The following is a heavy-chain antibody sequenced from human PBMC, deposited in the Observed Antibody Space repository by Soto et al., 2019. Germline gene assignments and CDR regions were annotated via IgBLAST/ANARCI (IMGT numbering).Heavy chain of an antibody. V-gene: IGHV4-59*01. J-gene: IGHJ4*02. CDR3: ARRQYYFDY. CDR2: IYYSGST. Sequence: QVQLQESGPGLVKPSETLSLTCTVSGDSISGYFWSWIRQPPGKGLEWIGYIYYSGSTNYNPSLKSRVTISVDTSKNQFSLKLSSVTAADTAVYYCARRQYYFDYWGQGTLVTVSS. CDR1: GDSISGYF.